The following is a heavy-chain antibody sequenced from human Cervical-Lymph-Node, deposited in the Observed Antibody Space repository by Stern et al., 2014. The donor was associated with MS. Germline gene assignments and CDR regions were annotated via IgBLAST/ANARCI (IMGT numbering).Heavy chain of an antibody. CDR3: ARGIVTNRPAATLHNLFDP. D-gene: IGHD2-15*01. V-gene: IGHV1-69*04. Sequence: QDQLVQSGAEVKKPGSSVNVSCKASGGTFSSSYAVSWVRQAPGQGLEWMGRIIPMIGLANYAQKFQTRFTITADKSSSTVYMKLSSLTSEDTALYYCARGIVTNRPAATLHNLFDPWGQGTLVTVSS. CDR2: IIPMIGLA. CDR1: GGTFSSSYA. J-gene: IGHJ5*02.